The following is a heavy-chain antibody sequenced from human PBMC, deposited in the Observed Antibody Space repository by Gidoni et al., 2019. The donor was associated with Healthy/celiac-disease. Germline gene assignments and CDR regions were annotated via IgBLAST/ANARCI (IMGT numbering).Heavy chain of an antibody. J-gene: IGHJ3*02. CDR1: GSSFTSYW. V-gene: IGHV5-51*03. D-gene: IGHD3-10*01. CDR2: IYPGDSDT. CDR3: ARTPAMVRGVNDAFDI. Sequence: EVQLVQSGAEVKKPGESLKISCKGSGSSFTSYWIGWVRQMPGKGLEWMGIIYPGDSDTRYSPSFQGQVTISADKSISTAYLQWSSLKASDTAMYYCARTPAMVRGVNDAFDIWGQGTMVTVSS.